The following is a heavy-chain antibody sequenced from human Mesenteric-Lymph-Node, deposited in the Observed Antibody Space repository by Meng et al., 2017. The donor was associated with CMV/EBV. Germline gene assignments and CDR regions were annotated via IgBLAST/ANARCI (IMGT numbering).Heavy chain of an antibody. CDR3: AKSSHIVVVPAAHMDV. D-gene: IGHD2-2*01. V-gene: IGHV3-9*01. CDR1: GFTFDDYA. CDR2: ISWDIGSI. Sequence: SLKISCAASGFTFDDYAMHWVRQAPGKGLEWVSGISWDIGSIGYADSVKGRFTISRDNAKNSLYLQMNSLRAEDTAVYYCAKSSHIVVVPAAHMDVWGQGTTVTVSS. J-gene: IGHJ6*02.